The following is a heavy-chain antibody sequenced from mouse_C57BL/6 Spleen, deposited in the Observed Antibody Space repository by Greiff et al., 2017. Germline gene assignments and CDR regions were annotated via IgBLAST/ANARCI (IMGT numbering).Heavy chain of an antibody. CDR1: GFSLTSYG. CDR3: ARNWDEYQFAY. Sequence: QVQLQQSGPGLVQPSPSLSITCTVSGFSLTSYGVHWVRQSPGKGLEWLGVIWSGGSTDYNAAFISRLSISKDNSKSQVFFKMNSLQADDTDIYYGARNWDEYQFAYWGQGTLVTVSA. CDR2: IWSGGST. D-gene: IGHD5-1*01. J-gene: IGHJ3*01. V-gene: IGHV2-2*01.